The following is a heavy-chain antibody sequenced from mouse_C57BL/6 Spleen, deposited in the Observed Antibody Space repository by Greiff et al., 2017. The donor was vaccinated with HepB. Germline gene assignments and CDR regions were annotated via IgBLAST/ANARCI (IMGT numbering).Heavy chain of an antibody. D-gene: IGHD2-12*01. J-gene: IGHJ1*03. CDR1: GFTFSDYY. CDR2: INYDGSST. Sequence: EVQLVESEGGLVQPGSSMKLSCTASGFTFSDYYMAWVRQVPEKGLEWVANINYDGSSTYYLDSLTSRFIISRDNAKNILYLQMSSLKSEDTATYYCARQLRRSWYFDVWGTGTTVTVSS. CDR3: ARQLRRSWYFDV. V-gene: IGHV5-16*01.